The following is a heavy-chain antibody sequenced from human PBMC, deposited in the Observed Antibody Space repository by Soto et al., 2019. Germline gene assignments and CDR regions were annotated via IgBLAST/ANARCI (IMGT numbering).Heavy chain of an antibody. CDR3: ARLGDYYQAVDF. Sequence: SEILSVTCTFCGSAMSTYYWSWFRQPPGQGLEWVGYIYYTGTTTYNPSFKSRITISLDTSKTQFSLKLNSVTAADTAMYYCARLGDYYQAVDFWGHGTLVTVSS. J-gene: IGHJ4*03. D-gene: IGHD3-22*01. CDR2: IYYTGTT. V-gene: IGHV4-59*08. CDR1: GSAMSTYY.